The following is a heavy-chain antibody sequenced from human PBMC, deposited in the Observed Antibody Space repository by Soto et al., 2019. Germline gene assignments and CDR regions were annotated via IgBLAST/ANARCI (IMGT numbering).Heavy chain of an antibody. CDR2: TYYRSKWYN. CDR1: GDSVSSNSAA. J-gene: IGHJ6*02. V-gene: IGHV6-1*01. D-gene: IGHD2-2*01. Sequence: SQTLSLTCAISGDSVSSNSAAWNWIRQSPSRGLEWLGRTYYRSKWYNDYAVSVKSRITINPDTSKNQFSMQLNSVTPEDTAVYYCARLGYCSSTSCSGGCMDVWGQGTTVTVSS. CDR3: ARLGYCSSTSCSGGCMDV.